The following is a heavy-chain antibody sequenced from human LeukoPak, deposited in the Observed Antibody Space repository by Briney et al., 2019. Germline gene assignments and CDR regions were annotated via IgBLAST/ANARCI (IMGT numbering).Heavy chain of an antibody. J-gene: IGHJ4*02. V-gene: IGHV1-69*13. CDR3: ARALSRGYSGYDYGLGY. Sequence: SVKVSCKASGGTFSSYAISWVRQAPGQGLEWMGGIIPIFGTANYAQKFQGRVTINADESTSTAYMELSSLRSEDTAVYYCARALSRGYSGYDYGLGYWGQGTLVTVSS. D-gene: IGHD5-12*01. CDR2: IIPIFGTA. CDR1: GGTFSSYA.